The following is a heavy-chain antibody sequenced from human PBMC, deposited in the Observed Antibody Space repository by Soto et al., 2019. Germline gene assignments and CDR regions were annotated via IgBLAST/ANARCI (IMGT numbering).Heavy chain of an antibody. CDR1: GFTVSSNY. CDR2: IYSGGST. V-gene: IGHV3-66*01. D-gene: IGHD3-16*02. CDR3: ARERRSNKAVIYYYYMDV. J-gene: IGHJ6*03. Sequence: GGSLRLSCAASGFTVSSNYMSWVRQAPGKGLEWVSVIYSGGSTYYADSVKGRFTISRDNSKNTLYLQMNSLRAEDTAVYYCARERRSNKAVIYYYYMDVWGKGTTVTVSS.